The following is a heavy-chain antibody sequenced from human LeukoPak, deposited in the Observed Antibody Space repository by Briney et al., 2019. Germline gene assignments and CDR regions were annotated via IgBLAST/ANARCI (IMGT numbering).Heavy chain of an antibody. Sequence: GGSLRLSCAASGFTFSGFAMNWVRRAPGKGLEWVSGISGSGDNTLYADSVKGRFTISRDNSKNTLYLEMNSLRAEDTAIYYCAKMKGHPLPKYYMDVWGQGTTVTVSS. D-gene: IGHD1-26*01. CDR1: GFTFSGFA. CDR3: AKMKGHPLPKYYMDV. CDR2: ISGSGDNT. V-gene: IGHV3-23*01. J-gene: IGHJ6*01.